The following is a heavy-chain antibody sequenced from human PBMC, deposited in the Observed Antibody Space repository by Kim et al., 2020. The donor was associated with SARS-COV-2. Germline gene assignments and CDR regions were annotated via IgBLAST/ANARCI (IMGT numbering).Heavy chain of an antibody. CDR3: ARSFLWFGELLPPSWVSSYFDY. CDR1: GGSISSSSYY. D-gene: IGHD3-10*01. CDR2: IYYSGST. J-gene: IGHJ4*02. V-gene: IGHV4-39*01. Sequence: SETLSLTCTVPGGSISSSSYYLGWIRQPPGKGLEWIGSIYYSGSTYYNPSLKSRVTISVDTSKNQFSLKLSSVTAADTAVYYCARSFLWFGELLPPSWVSSYFDYWRQGTLVTVSS.